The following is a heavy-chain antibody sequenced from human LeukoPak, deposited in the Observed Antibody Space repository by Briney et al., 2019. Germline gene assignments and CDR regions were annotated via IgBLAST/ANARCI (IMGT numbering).Heavy chain of an antibody. CDR2: ISSSSSYI. V-gene: IGHV3-21*01. J-gene: IGHJ3*02. CDR1: GFTFSSYS. Sequence: PGGSLRLSCAASGFTFSSYSMNWVRQAPGKGLEWVSFISSSSSYIYYADSMKGRFTISRDNAKNSLYLQMNSLRAEDTAVYYCARDRGGNYDFWSGNAFDIWGQGTMVTVSS. D-gene: IGHD3-3*01. CDR3: ARDRGGNYDFWSGNAFDI.